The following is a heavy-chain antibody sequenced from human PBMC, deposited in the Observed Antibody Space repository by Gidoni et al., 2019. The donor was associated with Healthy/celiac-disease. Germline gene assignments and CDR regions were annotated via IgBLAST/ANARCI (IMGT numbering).Heavy chain of an antibody. CDR2: ISYDGSNK. CDR3: AKDEWELGSAPD. V-gene: IGHV3-30*18. D-gene: IGHD1-26*01. CDR1: GFTFSSDG. J-gene: IGHJ4*02. Sequence: QVQLVESGGGVVQPGRSLRLSCAASGFTFSSDGMHWVRQAPGKGLEWVAVISYDGSNKYYADSVKGRFTISRDNSKNTLYLQMNSLRAEDTAVYYCAKDEWELGSAPDWGQGTLVTVSS.